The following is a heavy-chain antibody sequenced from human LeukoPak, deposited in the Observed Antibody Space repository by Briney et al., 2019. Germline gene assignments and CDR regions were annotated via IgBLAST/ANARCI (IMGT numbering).Heavy chain of an antibody. V-gene: IGHV3-33*03. Sequence: GGSLRLSCATSGLSVSTSVIHWVRQIPGRGLQWVAGTWSDGVAKYYEASVKGRFTISIDRSKNTVFLQMNNLRAEDTALYHCTNETNAFDAWGQGTLVTVSS. D-gene: IGHD1-7*01. CDR1: GLSVSTSV. CDR3: TNETNAFDA. CDR2: TWSDGVAK. J-gene: IGHJ3*01.